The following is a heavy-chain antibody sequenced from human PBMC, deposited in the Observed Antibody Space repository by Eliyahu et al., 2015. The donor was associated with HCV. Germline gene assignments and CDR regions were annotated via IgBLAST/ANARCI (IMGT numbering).Heavy chain of an antibody. CDR3: ARGSDYYYFDY. Sequence: EVQLVESGGGLVKPGGSLRLTXAASGXSFTTYSMXWVRQAPGKGLEWVSSISISGSYIYYVDSVKGRFTISRDNAKNSLFLQMDSLRAEDTAVYYCARGSDYYYFDYWGQGTLVTVSS. CDR1: GXSFTTYS. J-gene: IGHJ4*02. CDR2: ISISGSYI. V-gene: IGHV3-21*01. D-gene: IGHD3-3*01.